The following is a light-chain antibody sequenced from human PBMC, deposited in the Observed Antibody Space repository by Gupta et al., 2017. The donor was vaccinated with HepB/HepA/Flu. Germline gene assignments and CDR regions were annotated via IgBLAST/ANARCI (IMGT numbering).Light chain of an antibody. V-gene: IGLV1-44*01. CDR1: NSNIGNNP. Sequence: QSVLTQPPSASGTPGQRVTISCSGSNSNIGNNPVNWYQQVPGTAPKLLIYSNIHRPSGVPARFSGSKSATSASLAISGLQAEDEADYYCAAWDDSMKGQVFGGGTKLTVL. CDR2: SNI. J-gene: IGLJ3*02. CDR3: AAWDDSMKGQV.